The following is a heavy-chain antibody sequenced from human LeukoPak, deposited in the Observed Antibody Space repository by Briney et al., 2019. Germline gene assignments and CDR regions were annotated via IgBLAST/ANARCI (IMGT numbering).Heavy chain of an antibody. V-gene: IGHV1-18*01. CDR3: ARTLYSSSWPSYYYYYMDV. D-gene: IGHD6-13*01. CDR2: ISAYNGNT. CDR1: GYTFTSYG. J-gene: IGHJ6*03. Sequence: GASVKVSCKASGYTFTSYGISWVRQAPGQGLEWMGWISAYNGNTNYAQKLQGRVTMTTDTSTSTAYMELSSLRSEDTAVYYCARTLYSSSWPSYYYYYMDVWGKGTTVTVSS.